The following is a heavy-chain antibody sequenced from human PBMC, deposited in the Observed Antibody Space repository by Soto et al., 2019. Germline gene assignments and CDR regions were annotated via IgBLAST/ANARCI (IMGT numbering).Heavy chain of an antibody. Sequence: PGGSLRLSCAASGFTFSSYNMNWVRQAPGKGLEWVSSISSSSNYIYYADSVKGRFTISRDNAKNSLYLQMNSLRAEDTAVYYCARDQVEDYYDIVAGLPKWGQGTLVTVSS. CDR2: ISSSSNYI. V-gene: IGHV3-21*01. J-gene: IGHJ4*02. CDR1: GFTFSSYN. D-gene: IGHD3-9*01. CDR3: ARDQVEDYYDIVAGLPK.